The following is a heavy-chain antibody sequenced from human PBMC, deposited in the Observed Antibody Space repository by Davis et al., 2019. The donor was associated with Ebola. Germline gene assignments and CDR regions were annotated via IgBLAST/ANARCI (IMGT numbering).Heavy chain of an antibody. D-gene: IGHD2-2*01. CDR1: GGTFSTYA. CDR2: IIPIFGTA. J-gene: IGHJ6*02. CDR3: ARGGYCSSTSCLNYYYYYGMDV. V-gene: IGHV1-69*06. Sequence: SVKVSCKASGGTFSTYAISWVRQAPGQGLEWMGGIIPIFGTANYAQKFQGRVTITADKSTSTAYMELSSLRSEDTAVYYCARGGYCSSTSCLNYYYYYGMDVWGQGTTVTVSS.